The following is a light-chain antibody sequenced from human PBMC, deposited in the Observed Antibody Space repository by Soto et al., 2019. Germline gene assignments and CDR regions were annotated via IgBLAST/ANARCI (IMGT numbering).Light chain of an antibody. J-gene: IGKJ4*01. CDR3: QQYNNWPLT. V-gene: IGKV3-15*01. Sequence: EIVMTQSPATLSVSPGESATLSCRASQSVSNNLTWYQQKPGQPPRLLIYGASTRATGIPARFSGSGSGTELTITISSLQSEDCEVYYCQQYNNWPLTFGGGTKVDIK. CDR2: GAS. CDR1: QSVSNN.